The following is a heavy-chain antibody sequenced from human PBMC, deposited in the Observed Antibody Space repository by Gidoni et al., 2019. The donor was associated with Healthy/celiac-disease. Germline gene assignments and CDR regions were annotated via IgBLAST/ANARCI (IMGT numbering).Heavy chain of an antibody. D-gene: IGHD3-16*01. Sequence: QVQLQESGPGLVTPSETLSLTCAVSGYSISRGYYWGWIRQPPGKGLEWIGSIYHSGSTYYNPSLKSRVTISVDTSKNQFSLKLSSVTAADTAVYYCARNLLFTTLGWGQGTLVTVSS. J-gene: IGHJ4*02. V-gene: IGHV4-38-2*01. CDR2: IYHSGST. CDR3: ARNLLFTTLG. CDR1: GYSISRGYY.